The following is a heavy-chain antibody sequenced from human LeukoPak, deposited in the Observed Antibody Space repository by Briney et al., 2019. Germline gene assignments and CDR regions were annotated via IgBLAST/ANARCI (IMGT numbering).Heavy chain of an antibody. CDR1: GFTFSSYG. J-gene: IGHJ6*03. CDR2: ISYDGSNK. Sequence: GGSLRLSCAASGFTFSSYGMHWVRQAPGKGLEWVAVISYDGSNKYYADSVKGRFTISRDNSKNTLYLQMNSLRAEDTAVYYCAKDLEQLGFTYMDVWGKGTTVTVSS. V-gene: IGHV3-30*18. D-gene: IGHD6-6*01. CDR3: AKDLEQLGFTYMDV.